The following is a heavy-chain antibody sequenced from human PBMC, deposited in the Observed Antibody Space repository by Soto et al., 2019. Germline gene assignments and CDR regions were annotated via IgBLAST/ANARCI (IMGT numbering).Heavy chain of an antibody. D-gene: IGHD6-13*01. CDR1: GYTLTELS. V-gene: IGHV1-24*01. J-gene: IGHJ4*02. CDR2: FDPEDGET. Sequence: EASVKVSCKVSGYTLTELSMHWVRQAPGKGLEWMGGFDPEDGETIYAQKFQGRVTMTEDTSTDTAYMELSSLRSEDTAVYYCATADGPFGDSSSWYNFDYWGQGTLVTVSS. CDR3: ATADGPFGDSSSWYNFDY.